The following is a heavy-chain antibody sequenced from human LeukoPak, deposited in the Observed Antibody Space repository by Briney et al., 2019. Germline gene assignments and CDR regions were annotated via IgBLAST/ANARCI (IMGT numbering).Heavy chain of an antibody. J-gene: IGHJ4*02. CDR1: GFTVSSNY. D-gene: IGHD4-23*01. V-gene: IGHV3-53*01. CDR3: ARAGDFYGGNGIACDY. Sequence: GGSLRLSCAASGFTVSSNYMSWVRQAPGKGLEWVSVTYSNGRTYYADSVKGRFTISRDISKNTLYLQMNSLRAEDTAVYYCARAGDFYGGNGIACDYWGQGTLATVSS. CDR2: TYSNGRT.